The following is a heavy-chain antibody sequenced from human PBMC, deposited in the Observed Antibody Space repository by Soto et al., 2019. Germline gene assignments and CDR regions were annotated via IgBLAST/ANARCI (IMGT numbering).Heavy chain of an antibody. J-gene: IGHJ6*02. Sequence: ASVKVSCKAAGYTFTTYGINWVRQAPGQGLEWMGWISPYNGDTNYAQKLQGRVTMTTDTSTRTAYMELRSLRPDDTAVYYCAREVGHMDVWGQGTTVTVFS. CDR1: GYTFTTYG. D-gene: IGHD1-26*01. CDR3: AREVGHMDV. CDR2: ISPYNGDT. V-gene: IGHV1-18*04.